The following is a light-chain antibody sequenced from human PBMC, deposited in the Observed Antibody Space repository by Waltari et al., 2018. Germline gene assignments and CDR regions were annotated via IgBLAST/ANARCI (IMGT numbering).Light chain of an antibody. CDR2: RIN. Sequence: QSVLTQPPAASGTPGQRVTISCAGSTSNIGTISVNWYQKFPGAAPKLLIYRINQRPSGVPDRFSGSKSGTSASLVISGLRSEDEADYFCAGWDDNLSVVFGGGTKLTVL. J-gene: IGLJ2*01. CDR3: AGWDDNLSVV. V-gene: IGLV1-47*01. CDR1: TSNIGTIS.